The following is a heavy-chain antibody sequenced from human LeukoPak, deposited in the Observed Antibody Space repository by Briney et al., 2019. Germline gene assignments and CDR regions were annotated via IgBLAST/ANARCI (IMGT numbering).Heavy chain of an antibody. D-gene: IGHD2-2*01. CDR1: GGSFSGYY. Sequence: PSETLSLTCAVYGGSFSGYYWRWVRQPPGKGLEWIGEINHSGSTNYNPYLKSRVTISVDTSKNQFSLKLSSVTAADTAVYYCAIVGPAASRAYYYYMDVWGKGTTVTVSS. CDR3: AIVGPAASRAYYYYMDV. V-gene: IGHV4-34*01. J-gene: IGHJ6*03. CDR2: INHSGST.